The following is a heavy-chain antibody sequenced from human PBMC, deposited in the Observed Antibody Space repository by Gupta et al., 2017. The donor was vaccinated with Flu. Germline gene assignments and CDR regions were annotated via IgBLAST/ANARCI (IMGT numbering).Heavy chain of an antibody. CDR2: IIGAGCQTT. CDR3: GKGKGITIFGVPLS. CDR1: GFTFSAYA. V-gene: IGHV3-23*04. J-gene: IGHJ5*02. D-gene: IGHD3-3*01. Sequence: EVQLVESGGSSVQPGASLRLTCITSGFTFSAYAMPWVRQAPGGELEWISTIIGAGCQTTYNADSVLGRFIVSSDSAKNSLCLQMSGLRVEDTAMYYCGKGKGITIFGVPLSWGRGTAVSVAS.